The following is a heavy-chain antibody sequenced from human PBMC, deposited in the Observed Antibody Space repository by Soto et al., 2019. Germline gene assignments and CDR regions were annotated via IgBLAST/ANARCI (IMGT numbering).Heavy chain of an antibody. J-gene: IGHJ6*02. V-gene: IGHV1-69*01. CDR1: GGTFSSYA. D-gene: IGHD5-18*01. CDR3: AGDRWIHLWSPGYYYGMDV. CDR2: IIPIFGTA. Sequence: QVQLVQSGAEVKKPGSSVKVSCKASGGTFSSYAISWVRQAPGQGLEWMGGIIPIFGTANYAQKFQGRVTIPADESPSTAYMELSSLRSEDTAGYYCAGDRWIHLWSPGYYYGMDVWGQGTTVTVSS.